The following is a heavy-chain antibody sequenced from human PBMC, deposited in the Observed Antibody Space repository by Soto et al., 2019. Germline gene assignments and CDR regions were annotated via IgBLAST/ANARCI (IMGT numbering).Heavy chain of an antibody. CDR1: GGSFRNYH. V-gene: IGHV4-34*01. CDR2: VNHSGEA. J-gene: IGHJ5*01. Sequence: PSETLSLTCCVYGGSFRNYHWICVRQPPGKGLEWIGEVNHSGEATYDPSLQSRVTISLDTTNNHFSLEMPSVTAADTAIYFCARAERCTRLWFESWGEGTQVTVSS. CDR3: ARAERCTRLWFES. D-gene: IGHD2-15*01.